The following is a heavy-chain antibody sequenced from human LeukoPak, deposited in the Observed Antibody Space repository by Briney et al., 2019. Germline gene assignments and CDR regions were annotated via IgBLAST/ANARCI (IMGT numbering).Heavy chain of an antibody. CDR1: GGSISSVRYY. CDR3: ARDPTTVVTLPYYFDF. CDR2: INDRGRT. Sequence: SETLSLTCTVSGGSISSVRYYWNWIRQSPGKGLEWIGEINDRGRTNYNPSLKSRVTLSVDTSKKQFSLKLSSVTAADTAVYYCARDPTTVVTLPYYFDFWGQGTLVTVSS. D-gene: IGHD4-23*01. J-gene: IGHJ4*02. V-gene: IGHV4-39*07.